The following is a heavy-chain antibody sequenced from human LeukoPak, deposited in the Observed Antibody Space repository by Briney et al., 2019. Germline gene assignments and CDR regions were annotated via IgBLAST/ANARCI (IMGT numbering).Heavy chain of an antibody. CDR1: GYTLTELS. CDR3: ATALMVRGVISWFDP. J-gene: IGHJ5*02. D-gene: IGHD3-10*01. V-gene: IGHV1-24*01. Sequence: ASVKVSCKVSGYTLTELSMHWVRQAPGKGLEWMGGFDPEDGETIYAQKFQGRVTMTEDTSTDTAYMELSSLRSEDTAVYYCATALMVRGVISWFDPWGQGTLVTVSS. CDR2: FDPEDGET.